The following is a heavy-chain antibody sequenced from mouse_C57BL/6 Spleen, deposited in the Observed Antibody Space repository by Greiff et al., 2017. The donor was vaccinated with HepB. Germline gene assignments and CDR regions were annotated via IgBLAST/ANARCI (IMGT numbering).Heavy chain of an antibody. Sequence: VQLQQSGTVLARPGASVKMSCKTSGYTFTSYWMHWVKQRPGQGLEWIGAIYPGNSDTSYNQKFKGKAKLTADTSASTAYMELSSLTNEDSAVYYCTRYYYDYDWYFDVWGTGTTVTVSS. CDR1: GYTFTSYW. CDR2: IYPGNSDT. V-gene: IGHV1-5*01. CDR3: TRYYYDYDWYFDV. D-gene: IGHD2-4*01. J-gene: IGHJ1*03.